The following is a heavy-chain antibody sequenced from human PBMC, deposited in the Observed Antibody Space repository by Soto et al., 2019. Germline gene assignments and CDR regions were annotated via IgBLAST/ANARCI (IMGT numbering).Heavy chain of an antibody. CDR3: ARDQGDFWSGYAYYGMDV. CDR1: GFTFSSYS. J-gene: IGHJ6*02. Sequence: VGSRRLSCAASGFTFSSYSMNWVRQAPGKGLEWVSYISSSSSTIYYADSVKGRFTISRDNAKNSLYLQMNSLRDEDTAVYYCARDQGDFWSGYAYYGMDVWGQGTTVTVSS. D-gene: IGHD3-3*01. V-gene: IGHV3-48*02. CDR2: ISSSSSTI.